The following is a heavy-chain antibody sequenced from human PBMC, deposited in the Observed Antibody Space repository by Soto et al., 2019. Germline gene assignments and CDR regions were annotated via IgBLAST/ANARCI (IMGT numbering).Heavy chain of an antibody. V-gene: IGHV4-31*03. J-gene: IGHJ6*03. Sequence: TLSLTYTVSGGSIISGGYYWSWNRQHPGKGLEWIGYIYYSGSTYYNPSLKSRVTISVDTSKNQFSLKLSSVTAADTAVYYCARVPGLVPAASYYNYMDVWGKGTTVTVSS. CDR3: ARVPGLVPAASYYNYMDV. CDR1: GGSIISGGYY. D-gene: IGHD2-2*01. CDR2: IYYSGST.